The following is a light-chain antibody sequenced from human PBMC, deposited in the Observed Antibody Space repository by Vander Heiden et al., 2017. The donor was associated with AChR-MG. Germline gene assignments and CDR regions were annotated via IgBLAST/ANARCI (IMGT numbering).Light chain of an antibody. V-gene: IGLV3-1*01. CDR3: QAWDSSTAV. CDR1: KLGDKY. J-gene: IGLJ2*01. CDR2: QDS. Sequence: SYELTQPPSVYVSPGQTASITGSGDKLGDKYACWYQQKPGQSPVLVIYQDSKRPSGIPERFSGSNSGNTATLTISGTQAMDEADYYCQAWDSSTAVFGGGTKLTVL.